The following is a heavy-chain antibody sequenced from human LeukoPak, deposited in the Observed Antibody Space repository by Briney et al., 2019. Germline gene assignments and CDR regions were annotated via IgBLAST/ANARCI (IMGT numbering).Heavy chain of an antibody. CDR1: GFTFSSYG. V-gene: IGHV3-30*02. CDR2: IRYDGSNK. D-gene: IGHD3/OR15-3a*01. J-gene: IGHJ4*02. CDR3: AKDPDFSADY. Sequence: GGSLRLSCAASGFTFSSYGMHWVRQAPGKGLEWVAFIRYDGSNKYYADSVKGRVTISRDNSKNTLYLQMNSLRAEDTAVYYCAKDPDFSADYWGQGTLVTVSS.